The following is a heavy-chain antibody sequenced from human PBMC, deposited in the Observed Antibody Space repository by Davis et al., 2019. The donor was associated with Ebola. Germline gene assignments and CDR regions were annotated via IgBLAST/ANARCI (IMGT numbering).Heavy chain of an antibody. D-gene: IGHD6-13*01. CDR1: GGSISSSNW. CDR2: INHSGST. Sequence: MPSETLSLTCAVSGGSISSSNWWSWVRQPPGKGLEWIGEINHSGSTNYNPSLKSRVTISVDTSKNQFSLKLSSVTAADTAVYYCARARSWGAWFDPWGQGTLVTVSS. CDR3: ARARSWGAWFDP. J-gene: IGHJ5*02. V-gene: IGHV4-4*02.